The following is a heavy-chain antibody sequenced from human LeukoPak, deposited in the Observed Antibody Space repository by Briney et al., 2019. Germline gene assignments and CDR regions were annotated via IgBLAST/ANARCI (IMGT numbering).Heavy chain of an antibody. CDR3: ARYQADYYDSSGYFDY. V-gene: IGHV3-48*04. CDR2: ISSSSSTI. CDR1: GFTFTNYA. Sequence: GGSVRLSCAASGFTFTNYAMNWVRQAPGEGREWISYISSSSSTIYYADSVKGRFTISRDNAKNSLYLQMNSLRAEDTAVYYCARYQADYYDSSGYFDYWGQGTLVTVSS. D-gene: IGHD3-22*01. J-gene: IGHJ4*02.